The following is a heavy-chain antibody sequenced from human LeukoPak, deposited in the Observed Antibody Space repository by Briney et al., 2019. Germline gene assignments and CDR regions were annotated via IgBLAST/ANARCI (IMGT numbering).Heavy chain of an antibody. CDR1: GGSISGYY. J-gene: IGHJ6*03. CDR3: ARDRAIFGVVISLYYMDV. CDR2: IYTSGST. V-gene: IGHV4-4*07. Sequence: SETLSLTCTVSGGSISGYYWSWIRQPAGKGLEWIGRIYTSGSTNYNPSLKSRVTMSVDTSKNQFSLKLSSVTAADTAVYYCARDRAIFGVVISLYYMDVWGKGTTVTVSS. D-gene: IGHD3-3*02.